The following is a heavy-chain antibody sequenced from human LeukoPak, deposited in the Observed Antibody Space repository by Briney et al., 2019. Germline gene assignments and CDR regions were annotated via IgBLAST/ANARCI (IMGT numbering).Heavy chain of an antibody. CDR2: IYPGDSDA. CDR1: GSSSTCYW. V-gene: IGHV5-51*01. Sequence: GAALLFSSKGSGSSSTCYWIGWVRRLPGKGGEWMGIIYPGDSDARYSPSFQGQVTISADKSISTAYLQWSSLKASDTAMYYCAGPGDGSSVYAFDIWGQGTMVTVSS. D-gene: IGHD6-6*01. CDR3: AGPGDGSSVYAFDI. J-gene: IGHJ3*02.